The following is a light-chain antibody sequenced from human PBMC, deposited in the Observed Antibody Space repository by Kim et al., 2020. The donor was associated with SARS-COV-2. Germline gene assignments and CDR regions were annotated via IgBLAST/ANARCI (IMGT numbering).Light chain of an antibody. J-gene: IGLJ3*02. CDR3: AAWDDTLSGRV. V-gene: IGLV1-47*01. CDR2: RNN. Sequence: QSVLTQPPSASGTPGQRVTISCSGSSSNIGSNYVYWYQQFPGTAPKLLICRNNQRPSGVPDRFSGSKSGTSASLAISRLRSEDEADYYCAAWDDTLSGRVFGGGTKLTVL. CDR1: SSNIGSNY.